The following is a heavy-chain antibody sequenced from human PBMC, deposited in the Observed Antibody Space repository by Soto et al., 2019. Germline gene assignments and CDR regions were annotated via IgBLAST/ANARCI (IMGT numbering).Heavy chain of an antibody. V-gene: IGHV4-4*02. CDR2: IYHSGST. J-gene: IGHJ6*02. CDR1: GGSISSGNW. Sequence: SETLSLTCAVSGGSISSGNWWSWVRQPPGKGLEWIGEIYHSGSTNYNPSLKSRVTISVDKSKNQFSLKLSSVTAADTAVYYCARDHRETTATPYYYYYGMDVWGQGTTVTVSS. D-gene: IGHD4-4*01. CDR3: ARDHRETTATPYYYYYGMDV.